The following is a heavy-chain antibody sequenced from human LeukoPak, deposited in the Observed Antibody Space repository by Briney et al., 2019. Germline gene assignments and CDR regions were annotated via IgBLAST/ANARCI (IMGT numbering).Heavy chain of an antibody. Sequence: SETLSLTCAVYGGSFSGYYWSWIRQPPEKGLEWIGEINHSGSTNYNPSLKSRVTISVDTSKNQFSLKLSSVTAADTAVYYCARGKWLRSFDYWGQGTLVTVSS. V-gene: IGHV4-34*01. CDR2: INHSGST. CDR3: ARGKWLRSFDY. CDR1: GGSFSGYY. D-gene: IGHD5-12*01. J-gene: IGHJ4*02.